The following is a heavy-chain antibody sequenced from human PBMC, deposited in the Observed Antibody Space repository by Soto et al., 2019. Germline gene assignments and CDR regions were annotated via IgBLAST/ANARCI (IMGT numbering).Heavy chain of an antibody. CDR1: GFTFNSYG. D-gene: IGHD6-19*01. CDR2: IWYDGNTK. J-gene: IGHJ6*02. Sequence: LRLSCAASGFTFNSYGFNWVRQAPGKGLEWVAVIWYDGNTKYYADSVKGRFTISRDNLKNTLYLQMNSLTAEDTAVYYCARPLVAPVAGPYYYGMDVWGQGTTVTVSS. V-gene: IGHV3-33*01. CDR3: ARPLVAPVAGPYYYGMDV.